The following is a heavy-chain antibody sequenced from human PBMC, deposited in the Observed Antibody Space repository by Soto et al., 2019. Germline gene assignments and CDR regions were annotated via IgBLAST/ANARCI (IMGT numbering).Heavy chain of an antibody. V-gene: IGHV3-23*01. CDR2: ISGSGGST. CDR3: VRYDILTGYLYDAFDI. CDR1: GFTFSSYA. J-gene: IGHJ3*02. D-gene: IGHD3-9*01. Sequence: GGSLRLSCAASGFTFSSYAMSWVRQAPGKGLEWVSAISGSGGSTYYADSVKGRFTISRDNSKNTLYLQMNSLRAEDTAVYYCVRYDILTGYLYDAFDIWGQGAMVTVSS.